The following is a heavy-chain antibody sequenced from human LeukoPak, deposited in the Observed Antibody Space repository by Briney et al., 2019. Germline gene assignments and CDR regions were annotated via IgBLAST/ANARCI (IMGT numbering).Heavy chain of an antibody. D-gene: IGHD1-26*01. CDR2: ISGSGGST. Sequence: QPGGSLRLSCAASGFTFSSYAMSWVRQAPGKGLEWVSAISGSGGSTYYADSVKGRFTISRDNSKNTLYLQMNSLRAEDTAVYYCAKDSVGAEQGGLGYYYYYYYMDVWGKGTTVTVSS. CDR1: GFTFSSYA. J-gene: IGHJ6*03. V-gene: IGHV3-23*01. CDR3: AKDSVGAEQGGLGYYYYYYYMDV.